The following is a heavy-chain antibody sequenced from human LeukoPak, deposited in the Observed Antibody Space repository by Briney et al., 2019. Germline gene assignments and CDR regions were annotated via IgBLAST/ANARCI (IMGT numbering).Heavy chain of an antibody. J-gene: IGHJ3*02. CDR3: ASGRDYYDSSGYPPNDAFDI. CDR2: ISGNGYA. D-gene: IGHD3-22*01. V-gene: IGHV3-21*01. Sequence: TGGSLRLSCAASGFTFSSYSMNWVRQAPGKGLEWVSAISGNGYAYYADSVKGRFTISRDNAKNSLYLQMNSLRAEDTAVYYCASGRDYYDSSGYPPNDAFDIWGQGTMVTVSS. CDR1: GFTFSSYS.